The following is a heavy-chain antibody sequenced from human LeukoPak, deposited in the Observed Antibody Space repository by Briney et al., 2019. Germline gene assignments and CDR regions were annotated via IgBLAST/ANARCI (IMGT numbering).Heavy chain of an antibody. V-gene: IGHV3-21*01. J-gene: IGHJ5*02. CDR2: ISSSSSYI. Sequence: GGSLRLSCAASGFTFSSYSMNWVRQAPGKGLEWVSSISSSSSYIYYADSVKGRFTISRDNAKNSPYLQMDSLRAEDTAVYYCARDWNGSGSYYNEPFDPWGQGTLVTVSS. CDR3: ARDWNGSGSYYNEPFDP. CDR1: GFTFSSYS. D-gene: IGHD3-10*01.